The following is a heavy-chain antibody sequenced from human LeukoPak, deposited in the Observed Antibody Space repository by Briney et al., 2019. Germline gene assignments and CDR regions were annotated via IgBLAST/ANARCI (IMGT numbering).Heavy chain of an antibody. J-gene: IGHJ3*02. Sequence: GGSLRLSCAASGFTFSSYDMHWVRHATGKGLEWVSAIGTAGDTHYPGSVKGRFTISRENAKKSLYLQMNSLRAGDTAVYYCARGSGGAFDIWGQGTMVTVSS. D-gene: IGHD3-16*01. CDR2: IGTAGDT. CDR3: ARGSGGAFDI. V-gene: IGHV3-13*01. CDR1: GFTFSSYD.